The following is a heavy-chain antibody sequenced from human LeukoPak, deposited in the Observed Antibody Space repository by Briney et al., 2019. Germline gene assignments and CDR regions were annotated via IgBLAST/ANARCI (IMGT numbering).Heavy chain of an antibody. CDR2: IYTSGST. V-gene: IGHV4-4*07. CDR3: ARIYGDYGWFDP. J-gene: IGHJ5*02. D-gene: IGHD4-17*01. CDR1: GGSISSYY. Sequence: SSETLSLTCTASGGSISSYYWSWIRQPAGKGLEWIGRIYTSGSTNYNPSLKSRVTMSVDTSKNQFSLKLSSVTAADTAVYYCARIYGDYGWFDPWGQRTLVTVSS.